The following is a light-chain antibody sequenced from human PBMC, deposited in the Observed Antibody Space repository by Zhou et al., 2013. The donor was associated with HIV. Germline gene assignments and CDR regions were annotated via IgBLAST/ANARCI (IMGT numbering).Light chain of an antibody. Sequence: EVLLAQSPGTLSLSPGERATLSCRASQSLNNNFLAWYQQKPSQAPRLLIYGASSRATDIPDRFTGSGSGTDFTLTIHRLEPEDFALYFCQQYDTSPGTFGQGTKVEIK. J-gene: IGKJ1*01. CDR2: GAS. CDR3: QQYDTSPGT. CDR1: QSLNNNF. V-gene: IGKV3-20*01.